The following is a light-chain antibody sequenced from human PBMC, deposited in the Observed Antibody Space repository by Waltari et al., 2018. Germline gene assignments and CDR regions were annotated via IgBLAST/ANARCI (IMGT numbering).Light chain of an antibody. J-gene: IGLJ2*01. V-gene: IGLV2-14*01. Sequence: QSALTQPASVSGSPGQSITISCTGTRSYVGSQQYVSWYQQYPGKAPKLIIYDVTERPSGVSDRFSGSKSGNTASLTISGLQAGDEADYYCSSYTSTSISLVFGGGTKLTVL. CDR3: SSYTSTSISLV. CDR2: DVT. CDR1: RSYVGSQQY.